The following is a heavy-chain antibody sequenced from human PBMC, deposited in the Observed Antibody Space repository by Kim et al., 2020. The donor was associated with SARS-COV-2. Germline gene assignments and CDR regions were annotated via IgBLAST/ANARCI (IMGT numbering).Heavy chain of an antibody. V-gene: IGHV3-23*01. J-gene: IGHJ4*02. CDR1: GFTFSSYA. Sequence: GGSLRLSCAASGFTFSSYAMSWVRQAPGKGLEWVSAISGSGGSTYYADSVKGRFTISRDNSKNTLYLQMNSLRAEDTAVYYCAKDLRLLKWELPDYWGQGTLVTVSS. D-gene: IGHD1-26*01. CDR2: ISGSGGST. CDR3: AKDLRLLKWELPDY.